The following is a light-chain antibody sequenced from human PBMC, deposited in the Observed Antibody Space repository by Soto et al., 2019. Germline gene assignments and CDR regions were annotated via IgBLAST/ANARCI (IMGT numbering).Light chain of an antibody. CDR1: NSNIGSHT. CDR3: AAWDDSLNSFYV. J-gene: IGLJ1*01. Sequence: QSVLTQPPSASVTPGQRVTMSCSGGNSNIGSHTVTWYQHLPGTAPTLLIFSNNQRPPGVPARFSGSKSGTSASLAISGLQSGDEDDYYCAAWDDSLNSFYVFGTGTNVTVL. CDR2: SNN. V-gene: IGLV1-44*01.